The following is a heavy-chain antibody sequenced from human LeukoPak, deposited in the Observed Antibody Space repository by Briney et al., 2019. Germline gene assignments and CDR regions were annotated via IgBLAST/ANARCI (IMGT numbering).Heavy chain of an antibody. J-gene: IGHJ5*02. Sequence: GGSLRLSCAASGFTFSSYEMNWVRQAPGKGLEWVSYISSSGSTIYYADSVKGRFTISRDNAKNSLYLQMNSLRAEDTAVYYCARDNPDHYGSSGYYYNWFDPWGQGTLVTVSS. CDR2: ISSSGSTI. V-gene: IGHV3-48*03. D-gene: IGHD3-22*01. CDR3: ARDNPDHYGSSGYYYNWFDP. CDR1: GFTFSSYE.